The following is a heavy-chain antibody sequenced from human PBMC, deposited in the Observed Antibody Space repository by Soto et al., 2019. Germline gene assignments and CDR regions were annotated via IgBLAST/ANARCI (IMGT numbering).Heavy chain of an antibody. J-gene: IGHJ3*02. D-gene: IGHD2-15*01. CDR2: IKSKTDGGTT. CDR3: TTAPIVSNAFDI. Sequence: SGGSLRLSCAASGFTFSNAWMSWVRQAPGKGLEWVGRIKSKTDGGTTDYAAPVKGRFTISRDDSKNTLYLQMNSLKTEDTAVYYCTTAPIVSNAFDIWGQGTMVTVSS. CDR1: GFTFSNAW. V-gene: IGHV3-15*01.